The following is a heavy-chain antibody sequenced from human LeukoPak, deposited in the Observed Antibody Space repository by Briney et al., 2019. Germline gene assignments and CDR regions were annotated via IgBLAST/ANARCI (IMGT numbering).Heavy chain of an antibody. CDR2: IYPGDSDT. D-gene: IGHD4/OR15-4a*01. V-gene: IGHV5-51*01. J-gene: IGHJ4*02. Sequence: NSGESLKISCKGSGYIFTSNWIAWVRQIPGKGLEWMGIIYPGDSDTRYSPSFQGQVTISADMSITTAYLQWSSLEASDTAMYYCARLQPRPTRLYYFDYWGQGVQVTVSS. CDR3: ARLQPRPTRLYYFDY. CDR1: GYIFTSNW.